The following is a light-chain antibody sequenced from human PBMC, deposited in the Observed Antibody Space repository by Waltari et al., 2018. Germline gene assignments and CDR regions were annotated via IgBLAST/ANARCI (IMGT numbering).Light chain of an antibody. CDR1: SLRDYY. V-gene: IGLV3-19*01. CDR3: YSRDTSGNRL. J-gene: IGLJ3*02. CDR2: GKN. Sequence: SSELTQDPAVSVALGQTVSITCHGDSLRDYYASWYQQKPGQAPRLVIYGKNNRPSGIPDRFSGSSSGNTASLTITGTQAEDEADYYCYSRDTSGNRLFGGGTKLTVL.